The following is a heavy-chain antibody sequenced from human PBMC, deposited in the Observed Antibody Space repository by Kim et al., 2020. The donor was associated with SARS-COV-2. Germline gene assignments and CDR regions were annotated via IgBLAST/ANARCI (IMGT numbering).Heavy chain of an antibody. CDR2: SKTEGNNYAA. Sequence: GGSLRLSCTASGFPFSGSTMHWVRQASGQGLERIGHSKTEGNNYAAVYAASVKGRFTISRDDSKNTAELQMNGLKIEDTAVYYCNSSGVSMVGGLRYWGQGTLVTVSS. D-gene: IGHD3-10*01. J-gene: IGHJ4*02. V-gene: IGHV3-73*01. CDR1: GFPFSGST. CDR3: NSSGVSMVGGLRY.